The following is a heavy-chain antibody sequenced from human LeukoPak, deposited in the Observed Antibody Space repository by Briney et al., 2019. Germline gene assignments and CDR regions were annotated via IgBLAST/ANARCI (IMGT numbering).Heavy chain of an antibody. V-gene: IGHV3-7*01. J-gene: IGHJ4*02. D-gene: IGHD1-26*01. Sequence: GGSLRLSCAGYGCTLSNYWMNWARQAPGKGLEWVANINQDGSEKYYVDSVKGRFTISRDSAKNSLYLQMNSPRAEDTAVYYCARQRSVGARDLFDYWGQGTLVTVFS. CDR1: GCTLSNYW. CDR3: ARQRSVGARDLFDY. CDR2: INQDGSEK.